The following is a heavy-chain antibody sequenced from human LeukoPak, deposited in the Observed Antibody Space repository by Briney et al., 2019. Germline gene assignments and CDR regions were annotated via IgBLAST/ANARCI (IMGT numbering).Heavy chain of an antibody. CDR2: IIPIFGTA. J-gene: IGHJ6*03. CDR1: GGTFSSYA. D-gene: IGHD4-17*01. Sequence: GASVKVSCKASGGTFSSYAISWVRQAPGQGLEWMGGIIPIFGTANYAQKFQGRVTITADESTSTAYMELSSLRSEDTAVYYCARDRPEADDYGDYRYHYYMDVWGKGTTVTISS. V-gene: IGHV1-69*13. CDR3: ARDRPEADDYGDYRYHYYMDV.